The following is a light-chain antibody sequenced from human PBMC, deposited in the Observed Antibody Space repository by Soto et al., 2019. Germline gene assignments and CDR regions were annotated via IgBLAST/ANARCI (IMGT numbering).Light chain of an antibody. CDR3: CSYAGTYTFVV. J-gene: IGLJ2*01. V-gene: IGLV2-11*01. Sequence: QSALTQPRSVSGSPGQSVTISCTGTSSDVGGYNYVSWYQQNPGKAPKLMIYDVSKRPSGVPDRFSGSKSDNTASLTISGLQAEDEPDYYCCSYAGTYTFVVFGGGTKLTVL. CDR2: DVS. CDR1: SSDVGGYNY.